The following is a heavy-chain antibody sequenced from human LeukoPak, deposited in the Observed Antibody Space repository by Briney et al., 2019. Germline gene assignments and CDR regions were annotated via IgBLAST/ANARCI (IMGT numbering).Heavy chain of an antibody. CDR3: AKAPRWFGELLSFVDY. Sequence: GGSLRLSCAASGFTFSSYAMSWVRQAPGKGLEWVSAISGSGGSTYYADSVKGRFTISRDNSKNTLYLQMNSLRAEDTAVYYCAKAPRWFGELLSFVDYWGQGTLVTVSS. V-gene: IGHV3-23*01. CDR1: GFTFSSYA. J-gene: IGHJ4*02. D-gene: IGHD3-10*01. CDR2: ISGSGGST.